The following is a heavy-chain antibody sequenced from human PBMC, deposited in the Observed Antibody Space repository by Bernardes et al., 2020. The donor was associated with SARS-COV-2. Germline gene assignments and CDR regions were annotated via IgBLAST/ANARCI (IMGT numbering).Heavy chain of an antibody. CDR1: GFTFSSYE. J-gene: IGHJ6*03. CDR3: ARDGCSYGSISHYYYYMDV. CDR2: ISSSGSTI. D-gene: IGHD5-18*01. Sequence: GGSLRLSCAASGFTFSSYEMNWVRQAPGKGLEWVSYISSSGSTIYYADSVKGRFTISRDNAKNSLYLQMNSLRAEDTAVYYCARDGCSYGSISHYYYYMDVWGKGTTVTVSS. V-gene: IGHV3-48*03.